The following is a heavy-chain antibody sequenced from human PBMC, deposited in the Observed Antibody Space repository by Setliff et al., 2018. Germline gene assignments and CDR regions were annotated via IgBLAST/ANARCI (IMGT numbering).Heavy chain of an antibody. CDR1: GYTFTDYG. CDR3: ERLVRYCSATSCQRTSGDDF. CDR2: VSAYTGNA. V-gene: IGHV1-18*01. J-gene: IGHJ4*02. Sequence: GASVKVSCKASGYTFTDYGITWVRQAPGQGLEWMGWVSAYTGNAYYAHRLQDRVTLTTDKSTGTAYMELRSLRSDDTAVYYCERLVRYCSATSCQRTSGDDFWGLGTLVTVSS. D-gene: IGHD2-2*01.